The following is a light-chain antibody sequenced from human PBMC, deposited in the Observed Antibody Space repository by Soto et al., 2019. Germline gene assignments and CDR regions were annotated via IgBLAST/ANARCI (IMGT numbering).Light chain of an antibody. J-gene: IGKJ4*01. V-gene: IGKV3-15*01. CDR1: QSVNSN. CDR3: QQYNFWPSLT. Sequence: EIVMTQSPATLSVSPGERATLSCRASQSVNSNLAWYRQKPGQAHRLLISDASTRATGVPARLSGSGSGTEFTLTISSLQSEDSGIYYCQQYNFWPSLTFGGGPKVEIK. CDR2: DAS.